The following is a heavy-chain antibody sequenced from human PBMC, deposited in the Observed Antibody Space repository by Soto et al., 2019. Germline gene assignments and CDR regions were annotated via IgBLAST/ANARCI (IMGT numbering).Heavy chain of an antibody. CDR3: VRVDGSGTYSRYDY. Sequence: PSETLSLTCSVSGASVTSGSYFWSWIWQPPGKGLEWIGYIYHNGNTNYSPSLKSRVSISLETSKNQFSVKLTSVTAADTAMYYCVRVDGSGTYSRYDYWGQGTLVTVSS. CDR1: GASVTSGSYF. V-gene: IGHV4-61*01. J-gene: IGHJ4*02. CDR2: IYHNGNT. D-gene: IGHD3-10*01.